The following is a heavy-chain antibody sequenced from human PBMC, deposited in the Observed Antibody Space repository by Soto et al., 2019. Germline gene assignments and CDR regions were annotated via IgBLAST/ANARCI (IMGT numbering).Heavy chain of an antibody. D-gene: IGHD4-17*01. Sequence: KPSCKASGCTSPGYYMHCVSQAAVQGLDGMGWINPNTAATNYSQKFQGRVTMTRDTSMSTAYKELSRLRSDDTGVYYCARYRYGDHEYCFGMEVWGQGTTVTVSS. CDR3: ARYRYGDHEYCFGMEV. CDR2: INPNTAAT. CDR1: GCTSPGYY. J-gene: IGHJ6*02. V-gene: IGHV1-2*02.